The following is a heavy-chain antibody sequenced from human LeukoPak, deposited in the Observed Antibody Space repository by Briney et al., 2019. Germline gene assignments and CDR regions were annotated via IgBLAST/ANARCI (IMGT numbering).Heavy chain of an antibody. J-gene: IGHJ3*02. Sequence: GESLKISCKGSGYSFTSYWIGWVRQMPGKGREWMGIIYPGDSDTRYSPSFQGQVTISADKSISTAYLQWSSLKASDTAMYYCATRTGYSGYDSGGDAFDIWGQGTMVTVSS. V-gene: IGHV5-51*01. CDR1: GYSFTSYW. D-gene: IGHD5-12*01. CDR2: IYPGDSDT. CDR3: ATRTGYSGYDSGGDAFDI.